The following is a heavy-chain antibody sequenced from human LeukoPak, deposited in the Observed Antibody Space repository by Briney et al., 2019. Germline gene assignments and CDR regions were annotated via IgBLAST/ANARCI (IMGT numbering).Heavy chain of an antibody. D-gene: IGHD2/OR15-2a*01. CDR2: INPNSGGT. Sequence: ASVKVSCKASGYTFTSYDINWVRQATGQGLEWMGWINPNSGGTNYAQKFQGRVTMTRDTSISTAYMELSRLRSDDTAVYYCARDVSSASLWGQGTLVTVSS. CDR3: ARDVSSASL. J-gene: IGHJ4*02. CDR1: GYTFTSYD. V-gene: IGHV1-2*02.